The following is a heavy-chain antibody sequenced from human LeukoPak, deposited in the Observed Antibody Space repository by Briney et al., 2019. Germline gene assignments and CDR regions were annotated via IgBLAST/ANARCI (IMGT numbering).Heavy chain of an antibody. V-gene: IGHV4-4*03. CDR1: GDSISNSFW. J-gene: IGHJ4*02. D-gene: IGHD2-8*02. CDR2: ISHTGST. CDR3: TRSAGWWSLDY. Sequence: PETLSLTCTVSGDSISNSFWWSWVRQPPGKGLDWIGEISHTGSTKYNPSLKNRVTISRDSSKNQFSLKLNSVTAADTATYYCTRSAGWWSLDYWGQGALVPVSS.